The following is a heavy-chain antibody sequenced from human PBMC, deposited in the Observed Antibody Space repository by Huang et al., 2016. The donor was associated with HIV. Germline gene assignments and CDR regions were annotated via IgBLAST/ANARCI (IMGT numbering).Heavy chain of an antibody. CDR3: ARGQSGPSQWLASLGNYYYYMDV. Sequence: QLQLQESGPGPVKPSATLSLTCSVSGGSISGSRYYWGWIRQPPGKGLGWIGSIYYGGDSHYSPSLKSRVTISVDTSKNQFSLKLSSVTAADTAVYYCARGQSGPSQWLASLGNYYYYMDVWGKGTTVTVSS. CDR2: IYYGGDS. V-gene: IGHV4-39*01. J-gene: IGHJ6*03. D-gene: IGHD6-19*01. CDR1: GGSISGSRYY.